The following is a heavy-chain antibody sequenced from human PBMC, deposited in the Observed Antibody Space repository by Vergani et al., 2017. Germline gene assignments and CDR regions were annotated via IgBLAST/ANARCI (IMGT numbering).Heavy chain of an antibody. CDR3: YTDYHDY. D-gene: IGHD2-2*02. CDR1: GTTFKNAW. CDR2: IRSKNDGGTA. J-gene: IGHJ4*02. Sequence: EVQVVESGGGLIKPGGSLRLPCVVSGTTFKNAWINWVRQAPGKGLEWIGRIRSKNDGGTADYAAPLKGRFTISRDDSKDSAFLLVNNLKTEDTAVYFCYTDYHDYWGQGTLVTVSS. V-gene: IGHV3-15*01.